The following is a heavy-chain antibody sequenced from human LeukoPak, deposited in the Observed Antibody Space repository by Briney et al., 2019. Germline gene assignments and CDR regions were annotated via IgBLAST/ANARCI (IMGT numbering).Heavy chain of an antibody. J-gene: IGHJ4*02. D-gene: IGHD6-19*01. CDR2: ISYDGSNK. V-gene: IGHV3-30*01. Sequence: GGSLRLSCAASGFTFSSYAMHWVRQAPGKGLEWVAVISYDGSNKYYADSVKGRFTISRDNSKNTLYLRMNSLRAEDTAVYYCARVASVAGVDYWGQGTLVTVSS. CDR1: GFTFSSYA. CDR3: ARVASVAGVDY.